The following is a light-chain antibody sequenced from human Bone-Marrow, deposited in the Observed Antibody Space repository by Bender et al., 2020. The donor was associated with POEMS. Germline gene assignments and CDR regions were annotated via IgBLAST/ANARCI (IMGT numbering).Light chain of an antibody. CDR1: SDVGSYNP. J-gene: IGLJ2*01. CDR2: DVN. Sequence: QSALTQPASVSGSPGQSITISCSGISDVGSYNPVSWYQQHPGKAPKVMISDVNKRPSGVPDRFSGSKSGNTASLTVSGLQAEDEADYYCSSYAGNNKMIFGGGTKLTVL. CDR3: SSYAGNNKMI. V-gene: IGLV2-8*01.